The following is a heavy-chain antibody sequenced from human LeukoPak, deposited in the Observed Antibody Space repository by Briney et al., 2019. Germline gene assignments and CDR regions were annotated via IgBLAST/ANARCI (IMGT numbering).Heavy chain of an antibody. Sequence: LSETLSLTCTVSGGYIITSGHYWGWIRQPPGKGLEWIGSVYYTGVTSTNPFFRSRMSISVDTSKHQFSLNLTSVTAADAAVYYCARERSSSGGHNWFDPWGQGTLVTVSS. CDR2: VYYTGVT. V-gene: IGHV4-39*07. CDR1: GGYIITSGHY. CDR3: ARERSSSGGHNWFDP. J-gene: IGHJ5*02. D-gene: IGHD4-23*01.